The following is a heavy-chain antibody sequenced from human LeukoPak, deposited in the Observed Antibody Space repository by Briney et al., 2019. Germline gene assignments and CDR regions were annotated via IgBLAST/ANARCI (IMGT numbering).Heavy chain of an antibody. CDR2: MNPNSGNT. Sequence: ASVKLSCNAAGYTFTSYDINWGRQATGQGREWMGWMNPNSGNTGYAQKVQGRVTMTRNNSISTAYMELSSLRSDDTAVYYCARVPHGPLLRYFDWLPVGQNYYYGMDVWGQGTTVTVSS. J-gene: IGHJ6*02. CDR3: ARVPHGPLLRYFDWLPVGQNYYYGMDV. V-gene: IGHV1-8*01. D-gene: IGHD3-9*01. CDR1: GYTFTSYD.